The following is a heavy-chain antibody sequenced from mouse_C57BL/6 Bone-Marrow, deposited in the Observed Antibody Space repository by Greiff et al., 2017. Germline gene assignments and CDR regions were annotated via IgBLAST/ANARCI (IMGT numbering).Heavy chain of an antibody. CDR3: ARSTTVVAHGYFDV. CDR2: IDPSDSYT. Sequence: QVQLQQPGAELVMPGASVKLSCKASGYTFTSYWMHWVKQRPGQGLEWIGEIDPSDSYTNYNQKFKGKSTLTVDKSSSTAYMQLSSLTSEDSAVYYCARSTTVVAHGYFDVWGTGTTVTVSS. CDR1: GYTFTSYW. J-gene: IGHJ1*03. D-gene: IGHD1-1*01. V-gene: IGHV1-69*01.